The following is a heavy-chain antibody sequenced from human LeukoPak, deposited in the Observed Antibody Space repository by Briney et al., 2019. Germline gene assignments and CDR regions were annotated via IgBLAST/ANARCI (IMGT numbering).Heavy chain of an antibody. CDR1: GFTFSSYG. V-gene: IGHV3-30*02. CDR2: IRYDGSNK. CDR3: AKTDIAVAHYFDY. D-gene: IGHD6-19*01. Sequence: PGGSLRLSCAASGFTFSSYGMHWVRQAPGKGLEWVAFIRYDGSNKYYADSVKGRFTISRDNSKNTLCLQMNSLRAEDTAVYYCAKTDIAVAHYFDYWGQGTLVTVSS. J-gene: IGHJ4*02.